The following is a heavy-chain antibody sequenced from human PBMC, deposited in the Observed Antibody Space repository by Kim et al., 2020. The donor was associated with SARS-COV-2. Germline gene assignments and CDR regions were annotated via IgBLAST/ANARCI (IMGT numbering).Heavy chain of an antibody. D-gene: IGHD3-10*01. J-gene: IGHJ6*02. CDR3: ARDRGYFYGSEYSLQLYYGMGV. CDR1: GDSVSSNSAA. CDR2: TYYRSRWYN. V-gene: IGHV6-1*01. Sequence: SQTLSLTCAISGDSVSSNSAAWTWIRQSPSRGLEWLGRTYYRSRWYNDYAASVNSRITINPDTSKNQFSLELKSVTPEDTAVYYCARDRGYFYGSEYSLQLYYGMGVWRQGTTVTVSS.